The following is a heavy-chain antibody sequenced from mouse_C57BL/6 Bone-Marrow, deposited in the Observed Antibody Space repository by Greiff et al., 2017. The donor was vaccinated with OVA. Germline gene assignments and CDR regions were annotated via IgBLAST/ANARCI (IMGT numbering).Heavy chain of an antibody. D-gene: IGHD2-4*01. V-gene: IGHV1-72*01. Sequence: QVQLQQPGAELVKPGASVKLSCKASGYTFTSYWMHWVKQRPGRGLEWIGRIDPYSGGTKYNEKFKSKATLTVDKPSSTAYMQLSSLTSEDSAVYYCAQIYYDYAWFAYWGQGTLVTVSA. CDR2: IDPYSGGT. CDR1: GYTFTSYW. J-gene: IGHJ3*01. CDR3: AQIYYDYAWFAY.